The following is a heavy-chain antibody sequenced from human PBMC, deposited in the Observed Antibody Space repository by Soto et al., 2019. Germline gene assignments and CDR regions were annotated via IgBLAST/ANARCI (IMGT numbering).Heavy chain of an antibody. V-gene: IGHV3-23*01. CDR3: ATTISDLDFDY. CDR1: GFTFSTYA. Sequence: GGSLRLSCVASGFTFSTYAMTWVRQAPGKGLEWVSTIVGRGASTYYADSVKGRFTISRDNSKNTLYLQTNSLRAEDTAVYYCATTISDLDFDYWGQGTLVTVSS. CDR2: IVGRGAST. J-gene: IGHJ4*02. D-gene: IGHD2-21*02.